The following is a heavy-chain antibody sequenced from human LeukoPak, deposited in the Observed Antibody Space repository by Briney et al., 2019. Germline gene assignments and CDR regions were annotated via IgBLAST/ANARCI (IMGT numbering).Heavy chain of an antibody. Sequence: WASLKVSCKASGYTFTNYHMNSVRHAPGQGLEWMGIINPSGGSTTNAQKFQGRVTMTRDMSTSTVYMELSSLRSEDTAVYYCARDFAPGLYYYYYYMDVWGKGTTVTVSS. V-gene: IGHV1-46*01. CDR1: GYTFTNYH. J-gene: IGHJ6*03. CDR2: INPSGGST. D-gene: IGHD2-21*01. CDR3: ARDFAPGLYYYYYYMDV.